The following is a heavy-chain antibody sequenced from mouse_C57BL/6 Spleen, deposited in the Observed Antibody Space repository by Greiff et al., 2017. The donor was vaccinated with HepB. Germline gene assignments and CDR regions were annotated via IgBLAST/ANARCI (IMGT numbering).Heavy chain of an antibody. CDR3: TREGGFFDY. J-gene: IGHJ2*01. CDR2: IDPETGGT. CDR1: GYTFTDYE. Sequence: VQLQQPGAELVRPGASVTLSCKASGYTFTDYEMHWVKQTPVHGLEWIGAIDPETGGTAYNQKFKGKAILTADKSSSTAYMELRSLTSEDSAVYYCTREGGFFDYWGQGTTLTVSS. V-gene: IGHV1-15*01.